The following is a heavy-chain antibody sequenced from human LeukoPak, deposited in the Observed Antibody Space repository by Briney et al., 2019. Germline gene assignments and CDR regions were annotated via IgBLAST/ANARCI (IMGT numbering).Heavy chain of an antibody. CDR1: GYTFTSYG. J-gene: IGHJ3*02. V-gene: IGHV1-69*13. Sequence: SVKVSCKASGYTFTSYGISWVRQAPGQGLEWMGGIIPIFGTANYAQKFQGRVTITADESTSTAYMELSSLRSEDTAVYYCASISKYSSSPDIWGQGTMVTVSS. D-gene: IGHD6-6*01. CDR2: IIPIFGTA. CDR3: ASISKYSSSPDI.